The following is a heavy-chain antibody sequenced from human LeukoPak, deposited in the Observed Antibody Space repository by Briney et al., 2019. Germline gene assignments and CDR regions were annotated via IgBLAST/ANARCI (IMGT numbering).Heavy chain of an antibody. CDR1: GGSISTYY. J-gene: IGHJ4*02. Sequence: SETLSLTCTLSGGSISTYYWSWIRQPPGKGLEWIGYIYYSGSTNYNPSLKSRVTISVDTSKNQFSLKLSSVTAADTAVYYCARVGRYSSSWYDYWGQGTLVTVSS. V-gene: IGHV4-59*01. CDR2: IYYSGST. D-gene: IGHD6-13*01. CDR3: ARVGRYSSSWYDY.